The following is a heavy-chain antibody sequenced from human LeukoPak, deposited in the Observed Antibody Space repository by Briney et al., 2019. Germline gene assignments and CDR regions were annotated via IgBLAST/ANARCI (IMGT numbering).Heavy chain of an antibody. D-gene: IGHD2-8*01. CDR3: AREGGYGATGVCYPGRGYNWFDA. CDR1: GFTFSSYS. V-gene: IGHV3-21*01. Sequence: PGGSLRLSCAASGFTFSSYSMNWVRQAPGKGLEWVSSISSSGSYIYYADSVKGRFTISRDNAKNSLYLQMNSLRAEDTAVYYCAREGGYGATGVCYPGRGYNWFDAYGEGRLVTASS. J-gene: IGHJ5*02. CDR2: ISSSGSYI.